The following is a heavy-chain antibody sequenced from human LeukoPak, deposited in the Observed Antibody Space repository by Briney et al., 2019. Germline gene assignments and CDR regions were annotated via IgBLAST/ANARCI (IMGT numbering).Heavy chain of an antibody. CDR1: GGSISSGDYY. V-gene: IGHV4-30-4*01. CDR2: IYYSGST. Sequence: SETLSLTCTVSGGSISSGDYYWSWIRQPPGKGLEWIGYIYYSGSTYYNPSLKSRVTISVDTSKNQFSLKLSSVTAADTAVYYCARSSYCSGGSCVGAFDYWGQGTLVTVSS. CDR3: ARSSYCSGGSCVGAFDY. D-gene: IGHD2-15*01. J-gene: IGHJ4*02.